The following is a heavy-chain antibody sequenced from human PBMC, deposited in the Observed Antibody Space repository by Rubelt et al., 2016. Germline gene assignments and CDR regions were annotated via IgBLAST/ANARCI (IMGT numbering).Heavy chain of an antibody. CDR3: ARGPAKLDP. J-gene: IGHJ5*02. V-gene: IGHV4-39*01. Sequence: PSLKSRVTVSVDTSKNQFSLRLSSVTAADTAVYYCARGPAKLDPWGQGTLVTVSS.